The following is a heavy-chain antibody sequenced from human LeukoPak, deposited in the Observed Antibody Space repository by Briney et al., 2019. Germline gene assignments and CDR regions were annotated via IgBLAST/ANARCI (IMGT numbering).Heavy chain of an antibody. J-gene: IGHJ5*02. Sequence: KPGGSLRLSCAASGFTFSSYSMNWVRQAPGKGLEWVSSISSSSSYIYYADSVKGRFTISRDNAKNSLYLQMNSLRAEDTAVYYCARSGWRYCSSTSCYSWFDPWGQGTLVIVSS. CDR2: ISSSSSYI. CDR3: ARSGWRYCSSTSCYSWFDP. V-gene: IGHV3-21*01. D-gene: IGHD2-2*02. CDR1: GFTFSSYS.